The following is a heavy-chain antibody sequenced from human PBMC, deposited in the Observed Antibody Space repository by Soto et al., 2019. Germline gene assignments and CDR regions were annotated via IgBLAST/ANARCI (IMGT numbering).Heavy chain of an antibody. J-gene: IGHJ4*02. V-gene: IGHV1-18*01. CDR3: ARGGGAAAGHDY. CDR2: ISAYNGNT. Sequence: QVQLVQSGAEVKKPGASVKVSCKASGYTFTSYGISWVRQAPGQGLEWMGWISAYNGNTNYAQKVQGRVTMTAHTAPSTAYRELRRLRSDDTAVYCCARGGGAAAGHDYWGQGTLVTVSS. D-gene: IGHD6-13*01. CDR1: GYTFTSYG.